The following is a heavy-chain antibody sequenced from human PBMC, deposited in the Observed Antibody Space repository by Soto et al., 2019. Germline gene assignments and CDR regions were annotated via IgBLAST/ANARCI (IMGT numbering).Heavy chain of an antibody. D-gene: IGHD1-1*01. CDR3: ARDLRALDNNLEY. CDR2: ISGTDSST. Sequence: GGSLRLSCTASGFTFSNYAMTWVRQAPGKGLEWVSTISGTDSSTYYADSVRGRFIVSRDNSENTLYLQMNSLRPEDTAVYYCARDLRALDNNLEYWGQGTPVTVSS. J-gene: IGHJ4*02. V-gene: IGHV3-23*01. CDR1: GFTFSNYA.